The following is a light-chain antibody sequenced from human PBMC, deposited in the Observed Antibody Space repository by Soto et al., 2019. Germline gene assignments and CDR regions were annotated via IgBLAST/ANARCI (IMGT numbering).Light chain of an antibody. Sequence: QSALTQPASVSGSPGQSITISCTGTSSDVGNYKYVSXXXXXXXXXPKLMIYEVSNRPSGVSNRFSGSKSGNTASLTISGLQAEDETDYYCFSYTSSGTYVFGTGTKV. J-gene: IGLJ1*01. CDR1: SSDVGNYKY. CDR3: FSYTSSGTYV. CDR2: EVS. V-gene: IGLV2-14*01.